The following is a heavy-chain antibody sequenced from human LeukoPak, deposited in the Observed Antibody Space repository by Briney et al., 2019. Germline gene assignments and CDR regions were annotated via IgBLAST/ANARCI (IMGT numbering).Heavy chain of an antibody. CDR2: IYYSGST. CDR3: AREGGYCSSTSCYGQFDY. Sequence: SETLSLTCTGSGGSISRYYWSWIGQPPGKGLEGIGYIYYSGSTNYNPSLKSRVTISVDTSKNQFSLKLSSVTAADTAVYYCAREGGYCSSTSCYGQFDYWGQGTLVTVSS. J-gene: IGHJ4*02. CDR1: GGSISRYY. D-gene: IGHD2-2*01. V-gene: IGHV4-59*01.